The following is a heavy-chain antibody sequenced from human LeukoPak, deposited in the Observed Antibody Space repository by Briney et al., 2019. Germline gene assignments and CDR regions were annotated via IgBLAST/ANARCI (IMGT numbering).Heavy chain of an antibody. CDR1: GFTFSNSW. J-gene: IGHJ3*02. Sequence: GGSLRLSCAASGFTFSNSWMHWVRQAPGKGLVWVSRTDPNGITTYADSVKGRFTISRDNSKNTLYLQMNSLRAEDTAVYYCARGGSYLSAFDIWGQGTMVTVSS. CDR3: ARGGSYLSAFDI. CDR2: TDPNGIT. D-gene: IGHD1-26*01. V-gene: IGHV3-74*03.